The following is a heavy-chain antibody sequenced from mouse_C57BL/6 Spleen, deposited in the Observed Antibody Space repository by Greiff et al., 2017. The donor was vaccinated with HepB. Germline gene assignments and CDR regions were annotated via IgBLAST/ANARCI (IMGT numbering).Heavy chain of an antibody. J-gene: IGHJ4*01. CDR1: GYTFTSYW. D-gene: IGHD1-1*01. CDR2: IDPSDSYT. CDR3: ARSTYYYGSSSENYYAMDY. V-gene: IGHV1-59*01. Sequence: QVQLQQPGAELVRPGTSVKLSCKASGYTFTSYWMHWVKQRPGQGLEWIGVIDPSDSYTNYNQKFKGKATLTVDTSSSTAYMQLSSLTSEDSAVYYCARSTYYYGSSSENYYAMDYWGQGTSVTVSS.